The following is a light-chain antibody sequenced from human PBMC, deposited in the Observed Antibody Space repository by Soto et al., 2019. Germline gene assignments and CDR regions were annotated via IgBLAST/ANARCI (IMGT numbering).Light chain of an antibody. Sequence: QSVLTQPPSASGTPRQRVTISCSGSSSNIGSNYVYWYQQLPGMAPKLLIYRDNQRPSGVPDRFSGSKSGTSASLAISGLRSEDEADYYCAAWDDSLSGREVFGGGTKLTVL. CDR3: AAWDDSLSGREV. J-gene: IGLJ2*01. V-gene: IGLV1-47*01. CDR2: RDN. CDR1: SSNIGSNY.